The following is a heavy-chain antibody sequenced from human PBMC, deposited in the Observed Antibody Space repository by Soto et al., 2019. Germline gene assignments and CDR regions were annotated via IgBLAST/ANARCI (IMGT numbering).Heavy chain of an antibody. D-gene: IGHD3-3*01. J-gene: IGHJ4*02. CDR2: IYYSGST. V-gene: IGHV4-59*01. Sequence: SETLSLTCTVSGGSISSYYWSWIRQPPGKGLEWIGYIYYSGSTNYNPSLKSRVTISVDTSKNQFSLKLSSVTAADTAVYYCARGTILEWLLPTIDYWGQGTLVTVSS. CDR1: GGSISSYY. CDR3: ARGTILEWLLPTIDY.